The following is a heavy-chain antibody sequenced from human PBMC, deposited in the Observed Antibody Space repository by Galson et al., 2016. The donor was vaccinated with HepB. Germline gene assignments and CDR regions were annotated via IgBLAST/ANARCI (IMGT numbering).Heavy chain of an antibody. V-gene: IGHV3-11*01. CDR3: ARDARASVYFYYYGMDV. D-gene: IGHD3-10*01. CDR2: ISSSGSTI. J-gene: IGHJ6*02. CDR1: GFTFSDYY. Sequence: SLRLSCAASGFTFSDYYMSWIRQAPGKGLEWVSYISSSGSTIYYADSVKGRFTISRDNAKNPLYLQTNSLRDEDTAVYYCARDARASVYFYYYGMDVWGQGTTVTVSS.